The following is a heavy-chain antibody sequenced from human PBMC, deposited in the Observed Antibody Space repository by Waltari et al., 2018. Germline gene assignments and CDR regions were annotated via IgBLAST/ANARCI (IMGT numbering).Heavy chain of an antibody. J-gene: IGHJ4*02. CDR3: AKHDYGDYNFAY. CDR2: IYYSGST. V-gene: IGHV4-39*01. CDR1: GGSISSSSYY. Sequence: QLQLQESGPGLVKPSETLSLTCTVSGGSISSSSYYWGWISQPPGKGLEWIGSIYYSGSTYYNPSLKSRVTISVDTSKNQFSLKLSSVTAADTAVYYCAKHDYGDYNFAYWGQGTLVTVSS. D-gene: IGHD4-17*01.